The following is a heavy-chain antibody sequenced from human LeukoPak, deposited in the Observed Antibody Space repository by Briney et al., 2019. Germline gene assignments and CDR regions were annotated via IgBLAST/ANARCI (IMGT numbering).Heavy chain of an antibody. CDR3: ARAPEGYTVVTIFDF. CDR2: IYDIDRT. D-gene: IGHD4-23*01. V-gene: IGHV4-59*02. J-gene: IGHJ4*02. CDR1: GGAVGSSY. Sequence: SETLPLTCTVSGGAVGSSYWSWVRQPPGKGLEWIGYIYDIDRTNFNPSFESRVTISVDTPRSQFFLRLSSVTAADTAVYYCARAPEGYTVVTIFDFWGQGALVTVSS.